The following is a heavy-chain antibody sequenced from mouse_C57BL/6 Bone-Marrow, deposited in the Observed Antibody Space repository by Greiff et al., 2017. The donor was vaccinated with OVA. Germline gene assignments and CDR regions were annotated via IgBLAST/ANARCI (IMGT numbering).Heavy chain of an antibody. D-gene: IGHD1-1*01. CDR1: GYTFTSYW. CDR2: IHPSDSDT. V-gene: IGHV1-74*01. Sequence: QVQLQQPGAELVKPGASVKVSCKASGYTFTSYWLHWVKQRPGQGLEWIGRIHPSDSDTNYNQKFKGKATLTVDKSYSTAYMQLSSLTTEDSAVYDFAMRNNCYGSRDYAMDYWGQGTSVTVSS. CDR3: AMRNNCYGSRDYAMDY. J-gene: IGHJ4*01.